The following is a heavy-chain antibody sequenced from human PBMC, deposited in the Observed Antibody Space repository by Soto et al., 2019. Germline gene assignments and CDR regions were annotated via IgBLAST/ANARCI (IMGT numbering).Heavy chain of an antibody. J-gene: IGHJ5*02. D-gene: IGHD6-19*01. CDR3: ARCTVDTIVTSGWCHYLDP. CDR2: VSGSGGTT. Sequence: EVQLLDSGGGLVQPGGSLRLSCAASGFTFSSSSMSWVRQAPGKGLEWVSAVSGSGGTTYYADSVRGRFTISRDNSKNTLDLPMNSLRAENTAIYFCARCTVDTIVTSGWCHYLDPWGQGTLVTVSS. CDR1: GFTFSSSS. V-gene: IGHV3-23*01.